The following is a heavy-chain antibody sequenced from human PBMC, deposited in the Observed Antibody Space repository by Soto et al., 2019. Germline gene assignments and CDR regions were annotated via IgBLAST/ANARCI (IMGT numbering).Heavy chain of an antibody. D-gene: IGHD3-3*01. CDR1: GFTFSSYA. Sequence: GGSLRLSCAASGFTFSSYAMHWVRQAPGKGLEWVAVISYDGSNKYYADSVKGRFTISRDNSKNTLYLQMNSLRAEDTAVYYCARDYLVSSRATYYDFWSGYSGYYYYGMDVSGQVTTVTVSS. CDR3: ARDYLVSSRATYYDFWSGYSGYYYYGMDV. V-gene: IGHV3-30-3*01. J-gene: IGHJ6*02. CDR2: ISYDGSNK.